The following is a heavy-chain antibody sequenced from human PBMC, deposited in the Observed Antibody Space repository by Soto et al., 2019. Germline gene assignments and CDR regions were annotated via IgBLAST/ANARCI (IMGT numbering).Heavy chain of an antibody. CDR1: GFTFSSYS. J-gene: IGHJ6*02. CDR2: ISSSSSYI. Sequence: EVQLVESGGGLVKPGGSLRLCCAASGFTFSSYSMNWVRQAPGKGLEWVSSISSSSSYIYYADSVKGRFTISRDNAKNSLYLQMNSLRAEDTAVYYCARSWNYYYYYGMDVWGQGTTVTVSS. CDR3: ARSWNYYYYYGMDV. V-gene: IGHV3-21*01. D-gene: IGHD3-3*01.